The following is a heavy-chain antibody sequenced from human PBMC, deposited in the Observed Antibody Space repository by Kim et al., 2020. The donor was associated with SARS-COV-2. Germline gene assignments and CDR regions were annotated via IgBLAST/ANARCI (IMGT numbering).Heavy chain of an antibody. CDR1: GFTFSDYY. V-gene: IGHV3-11*05. Sequence: GGSLRLSCAASGFTFSDYYMSWIRQAPGKGLEWVSYISSSSSYTNYADSVKGRFTISRDNAKNSLYLQMNSLRAEDTAVYYCARDGNSFSGWFGELAPSYYYYYYGMDVWGQGTTVTVSS. CDR3: ARDGNSFSGWFGELAPSYYYYYYGMDV. J-gene: IGHJ6*02. CDR2: ISSSSSYT. D-gene: IGHD3-10*01.